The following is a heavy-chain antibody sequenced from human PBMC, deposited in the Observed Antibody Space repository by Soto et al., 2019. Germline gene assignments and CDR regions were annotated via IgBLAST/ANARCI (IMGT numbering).Heavy chain of an antibody. Sequence: EMQLVESGGGLVQPGGSLRLSCAGSALTLRSDWLSWVRRARGKGLEWVANINQDGSERYYVDSVRGRFTISRDNVENSLYLQLNSLRPEDTAVYYCAVYGYGVSAAAYWGQGTLVTVSS. CDR2: INQDGSER. V-gene: IGHV3-7*03. D-gene: IGHD4-17*01. J-gene: IGHJ4*02. CDR3: AVYGYGVSAAAY. CDR1: ALTLRSDW.